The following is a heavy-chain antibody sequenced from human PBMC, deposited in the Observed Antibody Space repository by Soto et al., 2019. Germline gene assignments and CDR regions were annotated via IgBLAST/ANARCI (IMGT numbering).Heavy chain of an antibody. V-gene: IGHV4-59*01. CDR1: AGSLSTYH. Sequence: SETLSLTCSVSAGSLSTYHWSWIRQPPGKGLEWIGYIFYTGKTNYNPSLKSRVTISLDTSKNQFSLRLDSVPAADTDVYYCARVREVAGGFDPWGQGTLVTVSS. CDR3: ARVREVAGGFDP. J-gene: IGHJ5*02. D-gene: IGHD2-15*01. CDR2: IFYTGKT.